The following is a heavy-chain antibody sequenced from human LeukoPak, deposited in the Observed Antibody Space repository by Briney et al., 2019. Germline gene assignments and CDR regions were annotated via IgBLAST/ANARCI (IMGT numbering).Heavy chain of an antibody. CDR1: GGSISSSSYY. D-gene: IGHD2-2*01. Sequence: KPSETLSLTCTVSGGSISSSSYYWGWIRQPPGKGLEWIGSIYYSGSTYNNPSLKSRVTISVDTSKNQFSLKLSSVTAADTAVYYCARHDLTNIVVVPAAVNWFDPWGQGTLVTVSS. CDR2: IYYSGST. V-gene: IGHV4-39*01. CDR3: ARHDLTNIVVVPAAVNWFDP. J-gene: IGHJ5*02.